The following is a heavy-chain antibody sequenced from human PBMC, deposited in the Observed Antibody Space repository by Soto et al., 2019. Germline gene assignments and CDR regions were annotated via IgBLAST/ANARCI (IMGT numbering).Heavy chain of an antibody. CDR1: GFNVMSYW. D-gene: IGHD3-16*01. V-gene: IGHV3-7*01. J-gene: IGHJ4*02. CDR2: NKEDGSDI. Sequence: PGGSLRLSCAVLGFNVMSYWMSWVRQGPGKGLEWVASNKEDGSDIYYLHSVRSRFSISRDSAGNALHLTMNYLSAEDTGVYFCARDIGFDYVNWGQGTLVTVSS. CDR3: ARDIGFDYVN.